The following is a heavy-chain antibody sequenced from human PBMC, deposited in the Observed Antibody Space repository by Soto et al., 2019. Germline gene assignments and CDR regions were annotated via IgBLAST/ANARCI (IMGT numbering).Heavy chain of an antibody. CDR2: ISYDGSNK. Sequence: GGSPRPSCAAPGFTFSSYGRHWVRQAPGEGLEWVAVISYDGSNKYYADSVKGRFTISRDNSKNTLYLQMNSLRAEDTAVYYCAKVTGSLEWSSPPYYYYAMDVWGQGTTVTVSS. CDR3: AKVTGSLEWSSPPYYYYAMDV. CDR1: GFTFSSYG. D-gene: IGHD3-3*01. V-gene: IGHV3-30*18. J-gene: IGHJ6*02.